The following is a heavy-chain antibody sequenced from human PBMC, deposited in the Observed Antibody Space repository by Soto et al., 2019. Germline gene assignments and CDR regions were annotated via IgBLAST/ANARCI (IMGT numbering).Heavy chain of an antibody. Sequence: PSETLSLTCTVSGGSISSYYWSWIRQPPGKGLEWIGYIYYSGSTNYNPSLKSRVTISVDTSKNQFSLKLSSVTAADTAVYYCAKSGGSILKDAFDIWGQGTMVT. J-gene: IGHJ3*02. V-gene: IGHV4-59*01. CDR3: AKSGGSILKDAFDI. CDR2: IYYSGST. CDR1: GGSISSYY. D-gene: IGHD2-15*01.